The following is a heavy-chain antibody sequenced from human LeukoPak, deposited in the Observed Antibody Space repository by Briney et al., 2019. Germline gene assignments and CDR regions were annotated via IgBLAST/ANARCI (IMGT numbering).Heavy chain of an antibody. CDR2: ISGGGGST. CDR3: AKGGAYYDFWSGYYRY. Sequence: GGSLRLSCAASGFTFSSYAMSWVRQAPGKGLEWVSAISGGGGSTYYADSVKGRFTISRDNSKNTLYLQMNSLRAEDTAVYYCAKGGAYYDFWSGYYRYWGQGTLVTVSS. D-gene: IGHD3-3*01. J-gene: IGHJ4*02. CDR1: GFTFSSYA. V-gene: IGHV3-23*01.